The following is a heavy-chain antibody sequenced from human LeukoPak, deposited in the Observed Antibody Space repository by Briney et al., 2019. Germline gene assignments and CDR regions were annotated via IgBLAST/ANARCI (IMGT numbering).Heavy chain of an antibody. CDR1: GFTFSSHA. CDR2: ISGGGGST. J-gene: IGHJ3*02. CDR3: AKRQGLGYCSSTSCPDAFDI. V-gene: IGHV3-23*01. Sequence: GGSLRLSCAASGFTFSSHAMKWVRQAPGKGLGWDSAISGGGGSTYYADSVKDRFTISRDNSKNTLYLQMNSLRAEDTAIYYCAKRQGLGYCSSTSCPDAFDIWGQGTMVSVSS. D-gene: IGHD2-2*01.